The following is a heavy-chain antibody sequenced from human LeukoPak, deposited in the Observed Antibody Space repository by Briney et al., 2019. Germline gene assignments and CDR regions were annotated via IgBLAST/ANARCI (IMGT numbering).Heavy chain of an antibody. D-gene: IGHD3-22*01. CDR1: GFTFSSHW. CDR2: IKPDGSEK. V-gene: IGHV3-7*01. Sequence: GGSLRLSCAASGFTFSSHWMSWVRQAPGKGLEWVGNIKPDGSEKYYVDSLKGRFIISRDNAKNSLYLQMNSLRAEDVAVYYCAKYFYDGSGTHYFDYWGQGTPVTVSS. J-gene: IGHJ4*02. CDR3: AKYFYDGSGTHYFDY.